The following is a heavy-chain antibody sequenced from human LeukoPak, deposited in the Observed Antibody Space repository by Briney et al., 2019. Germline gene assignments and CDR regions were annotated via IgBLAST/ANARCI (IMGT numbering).Heavy chain of an antibody. Sequence: PSETLSLTCTVSGGSISSYYWSWIRQPPGKGLQWIGSIHHTGSTYYSPSLKSRITISMDTSKNQFSLKLSSMTAADTAVYYCARVTMVGGFDPWGQGTLVTVSS. V-gene: IGHV4-38-2*02. CDR1: GGSISSYY. CDR2: IHHTGST. J-gene: IGHJ5*02. CDR3: ARVTMVGGFDP. D-gene: IGHD3-10*01.